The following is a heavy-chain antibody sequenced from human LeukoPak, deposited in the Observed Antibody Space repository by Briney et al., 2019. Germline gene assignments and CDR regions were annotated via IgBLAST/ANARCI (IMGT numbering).Heavy chain of an antibody. Sequence: ASVKVSCKASGGTFSSYAISWVRQAPGQGPEWMGGIIPIFGTANYAQKFQGRVTITADESTSTAYMELSSLRSEDTAVYYCARGAGGYCSGGSCYGPFDYWGQGTLVTVSS. CDR1: GGTFSSYA. J-gene: IGHJ4*02. CDR2: IIPIFGTA. CDR3: ARGAGGYCSGGSCYGPFDY. D-gene: IGHD2-15*01. V-gene: IGHV1-69*13.